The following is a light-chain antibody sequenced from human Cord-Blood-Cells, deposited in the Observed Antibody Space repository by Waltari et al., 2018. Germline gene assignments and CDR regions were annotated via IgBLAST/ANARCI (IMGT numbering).Light chain of an antibody. CDR3: QQYGSSPRT. Sequence: EIVLTQSPGTLSVSPGERAPLSCRASQSVSSSYLAWYQKKPGQAPRLLIYGASSRATGIPDRFSGSGSGTDFTLTISRLEPEDFAVYYCQQYGSSPRTFGQGTKVEIK. CDR1: QSVSSSY. V-gene: IGKV3-20*01. CDR2: GAS. J-gene: IGKJ1*01.